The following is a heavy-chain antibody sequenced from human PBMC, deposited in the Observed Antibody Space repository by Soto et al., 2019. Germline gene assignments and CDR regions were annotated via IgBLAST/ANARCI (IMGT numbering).Heavy chain of an antibody. CDR3: ARDGGYSDGYGGRFDY. D-gene: IGHD5-18*01. CDR2: INPSGGST. J-gene: IGHJ4*02. CDR1: GYTFTSYY. V-gene: IGHV1-46*01. Sequence: ASVKVSCKASGYTFTSYYMHCVRHAPGQGLEWMGIINPSGGSTSYAQKFQGRVTMTWDTSTSTVYMELSSLRSEDAAVYYCARDGGYSDGYGGRFDYWGQGTLVTVSS.